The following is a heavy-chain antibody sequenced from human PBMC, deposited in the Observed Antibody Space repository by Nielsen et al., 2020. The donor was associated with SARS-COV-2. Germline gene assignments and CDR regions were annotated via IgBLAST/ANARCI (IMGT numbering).Heavy chain of an antibody. CDR1: GFTFSSYA. V-gene: IGHV3-64D*06. CDR3: VKDGGYDYVWGSYRYTHIAG. D-gene: IGHD3-16*02. CDR2: ISSNGGST. J-gene: IGHJ4*02. Sequence: GESLKISCSASGFTFSSYAMHWVRQAPGKGLEYVSAISSNGGSTYYADSVKGRFTISRDNSKNTLYLQMSSLRAENTAVYYCVKDGGYDYVWGSYRYTHIAGWGQGTLVTVSS.